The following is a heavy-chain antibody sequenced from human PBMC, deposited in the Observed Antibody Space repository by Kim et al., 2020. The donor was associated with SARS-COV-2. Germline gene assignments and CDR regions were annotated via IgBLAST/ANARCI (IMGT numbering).Heavy chain of an antibody. J-gene: IGHJ4*02. Sequence: SIPSLKRRVTISVDTSKNQFSLKLRPVTAADTAVYSCARATIQLWLPFDYWGQGTLVTVSS. V-gene: IGHV4-34*01. CDR3: ARATIQLWLPFDY. D-gene: IGHD5-18*01.